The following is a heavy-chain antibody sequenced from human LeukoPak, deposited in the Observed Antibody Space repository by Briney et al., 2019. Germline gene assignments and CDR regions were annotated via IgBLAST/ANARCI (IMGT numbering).Heavy chain of an antibody. CDR2: INHSGST. CDR1: GGSFSGYY. CDR3: ARGRATFDY. J-gene: IGHJ4*02. Sequence: SETLSLTCAVYGGSFSGYYWSWIRQPPGKGLEWIGEINHSGSTNYNPSLKSRVTISVDTSKNQFSLKLSSVTAADTAVYYCARGRATFDYWGQGTLVTVSS. V-gene: IGHV4-34*01. D-gene: IGHD1-26*01.